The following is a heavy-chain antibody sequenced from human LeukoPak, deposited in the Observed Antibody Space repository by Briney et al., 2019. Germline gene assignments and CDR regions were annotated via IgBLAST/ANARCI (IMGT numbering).Heavy chain of an antibody. CDR2: INPNSGGT. V-gene: IGHV1-2*06. CDR3: PSLGSGYTYYFDY. J-gene: IGHJ4*02. CDR1: GYTFTGYY. D-gene: IGHD3-22*01. Sequence: ASVKVSCKASGYTFTGYYMHWVRQAPGQGLEWMGRINPNSGGTNYAQKFQGRVTMTRDTSISTAYMELSRLRSDDTAVYYCPSLGSGYTYYFDYWGQGTLVTVSS.